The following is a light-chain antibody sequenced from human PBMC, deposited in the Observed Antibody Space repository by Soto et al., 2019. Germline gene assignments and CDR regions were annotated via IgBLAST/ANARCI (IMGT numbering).Light chain of an antibody. CDR3: QHYGSSLWT. J-gene: IGKJ1*01. Sequence: EIVLTQSPGTLSLSPGERATPSCRASQSVSSSSLAWYQQKPGQAPRLLIYGASSRATGIPDRFSGSGSGTDFTLTISRLEPEDFAVYYCQHYGSSLWTFGQGTK. V-gene: IGKV3-20*01. CDR1: QSVSSSS. CDR2: GAS.